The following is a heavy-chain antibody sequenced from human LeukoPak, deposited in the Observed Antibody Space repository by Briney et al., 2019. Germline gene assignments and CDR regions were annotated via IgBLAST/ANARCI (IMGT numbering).Heavy chain of an antibody. J-gene: IGHJ5*02. CDR2: ICRSGST. CDR3: ASHYIIVVPAATINWFDT. V-gene: IGHV4-38-2*01. Sequence: PSETLSLTCAVSGYTISSGYYWGCIRPPPGKGLGWIGMICRSGSTYYDPSLKSRVTISVDTSKNQFSLKLSSVTAADTAVYYYASHYIIVVPAATINWFDTSGPGKLVTASS. CDR1: GYTISSGYY. D-gene: IGHD2-2*01.